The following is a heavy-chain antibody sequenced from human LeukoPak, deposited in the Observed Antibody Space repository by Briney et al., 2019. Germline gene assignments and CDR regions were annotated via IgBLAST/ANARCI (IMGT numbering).Heavy chain of an antibody. V-gene: IGHV3-11*05. Sequence: GGSLRLSCAASGFTVSNNYMSWIRQAPGKGLEWVSYISSNSWDTYYADSVKGRFTISRDNAKNSLFLQMNSLRAEDTAVYYCARGHYGLNVWGRGTTVTVSS. CDR1: GFTVSNNY. J-gene: IGHJ6*02. CDR3: ARGHYGLNV. CDR2: ISSNSWDT.